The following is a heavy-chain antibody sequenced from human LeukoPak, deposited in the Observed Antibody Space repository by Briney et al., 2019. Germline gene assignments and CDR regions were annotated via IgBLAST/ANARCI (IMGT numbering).Heavy chain of an antibody. CDR2: IYSGGST. V-gene: IGHV3-66*02. Sequence: GGSLRLSCAASGFTVSSNYMSWVRQAPGKGLEWVSVIYSGGSTYYADSVKGRFTISRDNSKNTLYLQVNSLRAEDTAVYYCARDMSHTGGAFDIWGQGTMVTVSS. CDR1: GFTVSSNY. CDR3: ARDMSHTGGAFDI. J-gene: IGHJ3*02. D-gene: IGHD1-14*01.